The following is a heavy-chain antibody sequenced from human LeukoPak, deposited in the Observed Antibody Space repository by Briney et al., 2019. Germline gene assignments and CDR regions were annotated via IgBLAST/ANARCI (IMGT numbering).Heavy chain of an antibody. Sequence: ASVRVSCKASGYTFTGYYMHWVRQAPGQGLEWMGWINPNSGGTNYAQKFQGRVTMTRDTSISTAYMELSRLRSDDTAVYYCARDWYSSGGDWFDPWGQGTLVTVSS. CDR1: GYTFTGYY. V-gene: IGHV1-2*02. J-gene: IGHJ5*02. D-gene: IGHD6-19*01. CDR3: ARDWYSSGGDWFDP. CDR2: INPNSGGT.